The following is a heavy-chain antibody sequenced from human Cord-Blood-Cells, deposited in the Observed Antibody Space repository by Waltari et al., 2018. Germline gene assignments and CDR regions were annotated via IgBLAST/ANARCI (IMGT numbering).Heavy chain of an antibody. CDR2: IYYSGST. J-gene: IGHJ5*02. D-gene: IGHD3-22*01. Sequence: QVQLQESGPGLVKPSETLSLTCTVSGGSISSYYWSWIRQPPGKGLEWIGYIYYSGSTNYIPSLKSRVTISVDTSKNQFSLKRSSVTAAGTAVYYCARRTYYYDSSGYYWFDPWGQGTLVTVSS. V-gene: IGHV4-59*08. CDR3: ARRTYYYDSSGYYWFDP. CDR1: GGSISSYY.